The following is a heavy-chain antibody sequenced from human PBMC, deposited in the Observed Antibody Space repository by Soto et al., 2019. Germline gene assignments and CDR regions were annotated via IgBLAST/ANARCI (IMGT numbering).Heavy chain of an antibody. V-gene: IGHV3-30-3*01. D-gene: IGHD5-12*01. J-gene: IGHJ4*02. CDR3: ARESVLRRDGYNPIDY. CDR1: GFTFSSYA. Sequence: PGRSLRLSCAASGFTFSSYALHWVLQATGKGLEWVAVISGDGSDKYYADSVTGRFTISRDNAKNSLYLQMNSLRDEDTAVYYCARESVLRRDGYNPIDYWGQGTLVTVSS. CDR2: ISGDGSDK.